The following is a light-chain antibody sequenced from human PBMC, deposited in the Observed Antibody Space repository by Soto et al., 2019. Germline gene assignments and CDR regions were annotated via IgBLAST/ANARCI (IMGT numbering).Light chain of an antibody. CDR2: GAS. CDR3: QQYTNWPSWT. J-gene: IGKJ1*01. CDR1: QNINTY. V-gene: IGKV3-15*01. Sequence: EKVMTQSPATLSMSPGERATLFCRASQNINTYLAWYQQKPGQAPRLLIYGASTRATGIPARFSGSGSGTEFTLTISSLQSEDFAVYYCQQYTNWPSWTFGQGTKVEIK.